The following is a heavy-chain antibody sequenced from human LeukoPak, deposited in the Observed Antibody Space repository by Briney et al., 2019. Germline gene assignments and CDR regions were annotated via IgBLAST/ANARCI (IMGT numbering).Heavy chain of an antibody. D-gene: IGHD3-9*01. Sequence: SETQSLTCTVSGYSISSGYYWGWIRQAPGKGLEWIGSIYHSGTIKYNPSLKSRVTISIDTSKNKFSLKLSSVTAADTAVYYCARVRGDILTGYSYYYYYMDVWGKGTTVTISS. CDR1: GYSISSGYY. CDR3: ARVRGDILTGYSYYYYYMDV. CDR2: IYHSGTI. V-gene: IGHV4-38-2*02. J-gene: IGHJ6*03.